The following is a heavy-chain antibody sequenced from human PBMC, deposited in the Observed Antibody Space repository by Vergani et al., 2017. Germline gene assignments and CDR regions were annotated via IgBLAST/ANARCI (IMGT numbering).Heavy chain of an antibody. V-gene: IGHV5-51*01. CDR1: GYSFTSYW. CDR3: ARRGRYCSSTSCYGGDYYYGMDV. J-gene: IGHJ6*02. CDR2: IYTGESDT. D-gene: IGHD2-2*01. Sequence: EVQLVQSGAEVKKPGESLKISCKGSGYSFTSYWIGWVRQMPGKGLEWMGIIYTGESDTRYSPSFQGQVTISADKSISTAYLQWSSLKASDTAMYYCARRGRYCSSTSCYGGDYYYGMDVWGQGTTVTVSS.